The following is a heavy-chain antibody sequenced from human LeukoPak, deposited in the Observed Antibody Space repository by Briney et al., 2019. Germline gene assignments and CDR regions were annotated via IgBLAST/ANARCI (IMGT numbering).Heavy chain of an antibody. CDR2: IYTSGST. V-gene: IGHV4-61*02. J-gene: IGHJ6*03. CDR3: ARDRAGYCSGGSCYVFPYYYMDV. CDR1: GGSISSGSYY. Sequence: PSQTLSLTCTVSGGSISSGSYYWSWIRQPAGKGLEWIGRIYTSGSTNYNPSLKSRVTMSVDTSKNQFSLKLSSVTAADTAVYYCARDRAGYCSGGSCYVFPYYYMDVWGKGTTVTISS. D-gene: IGHD2-15*01.